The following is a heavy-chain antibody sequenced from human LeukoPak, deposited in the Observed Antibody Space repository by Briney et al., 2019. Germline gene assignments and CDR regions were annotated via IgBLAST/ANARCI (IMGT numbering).Heavy chain of an antibody. Sequence: SETLSLTCAVSGGSISSSNWWSWVRQPPGKGLEWIGEIYHSGSTNYNPSLKSRVTISVDKSKNQFSLKLSSVTAADTAVYYCAREREYYDFWSGYWVDYYYGMDVWGQGTTVTVSS. CDR3: AREREYYDFWSGYWVDYYYGMDV. CDR2: IYHSGST. J-gene: IGHJ6*02. CDR1: GGSISSSNW. V-gene: IGHV4-4*02. D-gene: IGHD3-3*01.